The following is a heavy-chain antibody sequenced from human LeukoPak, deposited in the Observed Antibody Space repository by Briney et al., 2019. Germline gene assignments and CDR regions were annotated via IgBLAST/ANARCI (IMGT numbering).Heavy chain of an antibody. J-gene: IGHJ6*04. CDR3: ARVRMVRGVISYYYGMDV. CDR1: GYTFTSYA. CDR2: INAGNGNT. V-gene: IGHV1-3*01. D-gene: IGHD3-10*01. Sequence: ASVKVSCKASGYTFTSYAMHWVRQAPGQRLEWMGWINAGNGNTKYSQKFQGRVTITRDTSASTAYMELGSLRSEDTAVYYCARVRMVRGVISYYYGMDVWGKGTTVTVSS.